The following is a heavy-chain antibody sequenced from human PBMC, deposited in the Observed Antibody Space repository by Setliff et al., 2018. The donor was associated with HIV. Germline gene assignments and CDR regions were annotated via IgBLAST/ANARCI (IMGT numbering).Heavy chain of an antibody. CDR3: ARDEGVVAATETYYYNGLDV. D-gene: IGHD2-15*01. J-gene: IGHJ6*02. CDR1: GDSVSSKSAA. CDR2: TYYRSKWNS. Sequence: PSQTLSLTCAISGDSVSSKSAAWNWLRQSPSRGLEWLGRTYYRSKWNSDYAPSVKSRVTINPDTSKNKFSLQLNSVTPEDTAVYYCARDEGVVAATETYYYNGLDVWGQGTTVTVSS. V-gene: IGHV6-1*01.